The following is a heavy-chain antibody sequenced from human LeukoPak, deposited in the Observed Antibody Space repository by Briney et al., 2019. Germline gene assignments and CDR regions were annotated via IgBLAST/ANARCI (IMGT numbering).Heavy chain of an antibody. CDR1: GFTFSSYG. J-gene: IGHJ4*02. CDR3: AKSQARGGISGTIMAIVDY. V-gene: IGHV3-30*18. CDR2: ISYDGSNK. Sequence: GGSLRLSCAASGFTFSSYGMHWVRQAPGKGLEWVAVISYDGSNKYYADSVKGRFIISRDNSKNTLYLQMNSLRAEDTAVYYCAKSQARGGISGTIMAIVDYWGQGALVTVSS. D-gene: IGHD5-24*01.